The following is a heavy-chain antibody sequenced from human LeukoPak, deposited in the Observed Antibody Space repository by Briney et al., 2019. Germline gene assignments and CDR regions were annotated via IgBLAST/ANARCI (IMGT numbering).Heavy chain of an antibody. CDR1: GGSISSYY. D-gene: IGHD2-15*01. J-gene: IGHJ5*02. CDR2: IYTSGST. CDR3: ARGAPCSGGSCYSDWFDP. V-gene: IGHV4-4*07. Sequence: SETLSLTCTVSGGSISSYYWSWIRQPAGKGLEWIGRIYTSGSTNYNPSLKSRVTISVDTSKNQFSLKLSSVTAADTAVYYCARGAPCSGGSCYSDWFDPWGQGTLVTVSS.